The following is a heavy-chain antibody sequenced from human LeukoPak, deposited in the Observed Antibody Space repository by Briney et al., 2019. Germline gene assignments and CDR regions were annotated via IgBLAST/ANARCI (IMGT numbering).Heavy chain of an antibody. Sequence: GGSLRLSCEVSGFTFSGYEMNWVRQASGKGLEWVSCTSTSDNTLYYADSVKGRFTVSRDNARNSLYLQMNSLRAEDTAVYYCARDGPGYSFDHWGQGTLVTVSS. V-gene: IGHV3-48*03. CDR2: TSTSDNTL. CDR1: GFTFSGYE. J-gene: IGHJ4*02. D-gene: IGHD5-18*01. CDR3: ARDGPGYSFDH.